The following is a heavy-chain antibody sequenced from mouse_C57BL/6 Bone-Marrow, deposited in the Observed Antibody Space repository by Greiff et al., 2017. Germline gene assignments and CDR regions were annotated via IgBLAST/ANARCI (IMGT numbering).Heavy chain of an antibody. D-gene: IGHD2-5*01. V-gene: IGHV1-55*01. CDR2: IYPGSGST. J-gene: IGHJ1*03. CDR1: GYTFTSYW. Sequence: QVHVKQPGAELVKPGASVKMSCKASGYTFTSYWITWVKQRPGQGLEWIGDIYPGSGSTNYNEQFKSKATLTVDTASSTAYMQLRSLTSEDSAVYYCARPYYSNYWYFDVWGRGTTVTVSS. CDR3: ARPYYSNYWYFDV.